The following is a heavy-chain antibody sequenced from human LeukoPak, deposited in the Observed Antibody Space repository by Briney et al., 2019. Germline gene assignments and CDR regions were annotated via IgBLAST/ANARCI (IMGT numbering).Heavy chain of an antibody. CDR2: ISYDGSNE. J-gene: IGHJ4*02. CDR3: VRVYAESSYGSARY. CDR1: GFTFSSYA. D-gene: IGHD5-18*01. V-gene: IGHV3-30*04. Sequence: GGSLRLSCAASGFTFSSYAMHWVRQAPGKGLEWVAVISYDGSNEYYADAEKGRFTISRDNSKNTVCLQMNSLRAEDTAVYYCVRVYAESSYGSARYWGQGTLVTVSS.